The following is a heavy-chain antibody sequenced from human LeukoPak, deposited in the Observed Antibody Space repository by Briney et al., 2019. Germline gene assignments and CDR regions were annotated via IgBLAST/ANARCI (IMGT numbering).Heavy chain of an antibody. CDR1: GGSISSYY. Sequence: SETLSLTCTVSGGSISSYYWSWIRQPPGKGLEWIGYIYYSGSTNYNPSLKSQVTISVDPSKNQFSLKLSSVTAADTAVYYCARRCSTSCYTGWFDPWGQGTLVTVSS. CDR3: ARRCSTSCYTGWFDP. J-gene: IGHJ5*02. D-gene: IGHD2-2*02. V-gene: IGHV4-59*01. CDR2: IYYSGST.